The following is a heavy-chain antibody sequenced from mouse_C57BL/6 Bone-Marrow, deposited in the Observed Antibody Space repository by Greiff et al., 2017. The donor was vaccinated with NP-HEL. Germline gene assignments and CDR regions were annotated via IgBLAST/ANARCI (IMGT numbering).Heavy chain of an antibody. CDR3: ARRNYGTSMDY. Sequence: VHLVESGAELVRPGTSVKVSCKASGYAFTNYLIEWVKQRPGQGLEWIGVINPGSGGTNYNEKFKGKATLTADKSSSTAYMQLSSLTSEDSAVYFCARRNYGTSMDYWGQGTSVTVSS. V-gene: IGHV1-54*01. J-gene: IGHJ4*01. D-gene: IGHD1-1*01. CDR2: INPGSGGT. CDR1: GYAFTNYL.